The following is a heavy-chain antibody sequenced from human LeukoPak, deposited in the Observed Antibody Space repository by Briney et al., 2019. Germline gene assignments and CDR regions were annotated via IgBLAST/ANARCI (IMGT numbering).Heavy chain of an antibody. Sequence: PSETLSLTCTVSGGSISSGGYYWSWIRQHPGKGLEWLGYIYYSGCTYYNPSLKSQVTISVDTSKNQFSLKLSSVTAADTAVYYCARGGGAVPLRLGELSLKVGWFDPWGQGTLVTVSS. D-gene: IGHD3-16*02. J-gene: IGHJ5*02. V-gene: IGHV4-31*01. CDR1: GGSISSGGYY. CDR2: IYYSGCT. CDR3: ARGGGAVPLRLGELSLKVGWFDP.